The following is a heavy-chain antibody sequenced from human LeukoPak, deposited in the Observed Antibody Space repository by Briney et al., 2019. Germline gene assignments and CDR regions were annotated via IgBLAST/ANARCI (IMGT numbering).Heavy chain of an antibody. V-gene: IGHV3-48*01. D-gene: IGHD1-26*01. CDR2: INTAGSAV. J-gene: IGHJ5*01. CDR1: GFRFSTYN. CDR3: ARVGSRGDWFDY. Sequence: GGALILSCVNTGFRFSTYNMLWVRQTPGKGLEWLFYINTAGSAVHYADSVKDRFTFSRDNAKNSLYLQMNSLRVEDTAIYYCARVGSRGDWFDYWGQGTRVTLSS.